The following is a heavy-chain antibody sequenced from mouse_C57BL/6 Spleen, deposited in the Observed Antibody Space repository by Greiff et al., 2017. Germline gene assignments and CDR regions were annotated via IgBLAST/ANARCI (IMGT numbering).Heavy chain of an antibody. Sequence: VQLQQSGPELVKPGASVKISCKASGYAFSSSWMNWVKQRPGKGLEWIGRIYPGDGDTNYNGKFKGKATLTADKSSSTAYMQRSSLTSEDSAVYFCANSNQSPLDYWGQGTTLTVSS. CDR2: IYPGDGDT. CDR1: GYAFSSSW. D-gene: IGHD2-5*01. V-gene: IGHV1-82*01. J-gene: IGHJ2*01. CDR3: ANSNQSPLDY.